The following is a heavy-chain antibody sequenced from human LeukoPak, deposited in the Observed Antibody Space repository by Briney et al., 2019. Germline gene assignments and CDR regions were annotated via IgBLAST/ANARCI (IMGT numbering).Heavy chain of an antibody. Sequence: GGPLRLSCAASGFTFSSYAMYWVRQAPGKGLEWVSGIFGSGGSTHYADSVKGRFTISRDNSKNTVYLQMNSLRAEDTALYYCARDPPGGGYWGQGTLVTVSS. V-gene: IGHV3-23*01. J-gene: IGHJ4*02. CDR3: ARDPPGGGY. CDR1: GFTFSSYA. D-gene: IGHD1-26*01. CDR2: IFGSGGST.